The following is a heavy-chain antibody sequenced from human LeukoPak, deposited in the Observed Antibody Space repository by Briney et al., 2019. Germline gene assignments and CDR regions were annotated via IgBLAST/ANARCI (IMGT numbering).Heavy chain of an antibody. V-gene: IGHV3-74*01. Sequence: GGSLRLSCTASGFTFSTSWMHWVRQAPGKGLVWVSRITHVGTGTTYADSVKGRFTISRDNAKSTVYLQMNSLRAEDTAVYYCTRGGGGSFPHYWGQGTLVTVSS. CDR3: TRGGGGSFPHY. CDR2: ITHVGTGT. J-gene: IGHJ4*02. CDR1: GFTFSTSW. D-gene: IGHD2-21*01.